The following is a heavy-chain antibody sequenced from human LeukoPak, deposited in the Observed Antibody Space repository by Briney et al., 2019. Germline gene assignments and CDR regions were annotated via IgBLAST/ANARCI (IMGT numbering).Heavy chain of an antibody. CDR1: GYTFTSYA. V-gene: IGHV7-4-1*02. J-gene: IGHJ4*02. CDR3: ARDGSLWFGENPPHFDY. Sequence: ASVKVSCKASGYTFTSYAMNWVRQAPGQGLEWMGWINTNTGNPTYAQGFTGRFVFSLDTSVSTAYLQISSLKAEDTAVYYYARDGSLWFGENPPHFDYWGQGTLVTVSS. D-gene: IGHD3-10*01. CDR2: INTNTGNP.